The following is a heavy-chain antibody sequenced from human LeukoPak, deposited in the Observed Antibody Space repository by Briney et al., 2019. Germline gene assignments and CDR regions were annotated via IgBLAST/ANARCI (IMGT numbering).Heavy chain of an antibody. CDR2: MNPNSGNT. Sequence: ASVKVSCKASGYTFTSYDINWVRQATGQGLEWMGWMNPNSGNTGYAQKFQGRVTMTRNTSISTAYMELSSLRSEDTAVYYCARGRGRYCSSTSCHRAFDIWGQGTMVTVS. D-gene: IGHD2-2*02. V-gene: IGHV1-8*01. CDR1: GYTFTSYD. CDR3: ARGRGRYCSSTSCHRAFDI. J-gene: IGHJ3*02.